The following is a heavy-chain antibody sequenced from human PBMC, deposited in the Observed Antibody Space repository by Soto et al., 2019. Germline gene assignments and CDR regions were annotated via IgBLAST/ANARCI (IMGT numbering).Heavy chain of an antibody. CDR1: GYSFSSYW. J-gene: IGHJ6*02. Sequence: GEPLKISCKGSGYSFSSYWIGWVRQMPGKGLEWMGIIYPVDSDTRYSPSFQGQVTISADKSISTAYLQWSSLKASDTAMYFCARQGRPYYYYYGMDVWGQGTTVTVSS. CDR2: IYPVDSDT. CDR3: ARQGRPYYYYYGMDV. V-gene: IGHV5-51*01.